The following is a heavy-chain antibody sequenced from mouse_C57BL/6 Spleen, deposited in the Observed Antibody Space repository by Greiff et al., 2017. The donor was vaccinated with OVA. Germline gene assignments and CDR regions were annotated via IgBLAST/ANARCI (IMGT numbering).Heavy chain of an antibody. CDR3: AIGYYDYDGAFDY. D-gene: IGHD2-4*01. Sequence: VQLQQPGAELVKPGASVKVSCKASGYTFTSYWMHWVKQRPGQGLEWIGRIHPSDSDTNYNQKFKGKATLTVAKSSSTAYMQLSSLTSEDSAVYYCAIGYYDYDGAFDYWGQGTTLTVSS. CDR2: IHPSDSDT. V-gene: IGHV1-74*01. J-gene: IGHJ2*01. CDR1: GYTFTSYW.